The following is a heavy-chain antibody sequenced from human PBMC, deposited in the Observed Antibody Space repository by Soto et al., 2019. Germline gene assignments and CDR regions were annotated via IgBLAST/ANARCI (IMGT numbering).Heavy chain of an antibody. CDR3: ARHVAAAENNWFDP. V-gene: IGHV4-39*01. J-gene: IGHJ5*02. Sequence: PSETLSLTCTVSGGSISSSSYYWGWIRQPPGKGLEWIGSIYYSGSTYYNPSLKSRVTISVDTSKNQFSLKLSSVTAADTAVYYCARHVAAAENNWFDPWGQGTLVTVSS. D-gene: IGHD6-13*01. CDR2: IYYSGST. CDR1: GGSISSSSYY.